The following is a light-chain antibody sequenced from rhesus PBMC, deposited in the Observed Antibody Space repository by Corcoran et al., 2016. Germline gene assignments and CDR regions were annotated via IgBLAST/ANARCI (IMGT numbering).Light chain of an antibody. CDR1: SSEIGGYNY. CDR3: SSYAGSNTYI. V-gene: IGLV2-23*01. CDR2: DVS. J-gene: IGLJ1*01. Sequence: QAALTQPPSVSGSPGQSVTISCTGTSSEIGGYNYVSWYQQHPGKAPKLMIYDVSKRPSGVSDRFSGSKSGNTASLTISGLQAEDGADYYCSSYAGSNTYIFGAGTRLTVL.